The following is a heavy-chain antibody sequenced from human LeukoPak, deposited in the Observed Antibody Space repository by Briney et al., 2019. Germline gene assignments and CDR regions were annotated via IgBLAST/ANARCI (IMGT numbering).Heavy chain of an antibody. CDR2: MNPNSGNT. Sequence: VASVKVSCKASGYTFTSYDINWVRQATGQGLEWMGWMNPNSGNTGYAQKFQGRVTMTRNTSISTAYMELSSLRSEDTAVYYCARDLARCCSSTSCYEYYYYYYGMDVWGQGTTVTVSS. J-gene: IGHJ6*02. CDR1: GYTFTSYD. D-gene: IGHD2-2*01. V-gene: IGHV1-8*01. CDR3: ARDLARCCSSTSCYEYYYYYYGMDV.